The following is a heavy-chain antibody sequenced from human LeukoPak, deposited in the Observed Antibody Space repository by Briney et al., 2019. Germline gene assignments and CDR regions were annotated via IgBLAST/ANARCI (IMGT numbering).Heavy chain of an antibody. CDR2: IYFSGST. CDR1: GGSISSYY. Sequence: SETLSLTCTVSGGSISSYYWSWIRQPPGKGLEWIGYIYFSGSTNYNPSLKSRVTISVDTSKNQFSLQLSSVPAADTAVYYCARDQLGDYDILTGYYTPGAFDIWGQGTMVTVSS. V-gene: IGHV4-59*01. CDR3: ARDQLGDYDILTGYYTPGAFDI. D-gene: IGHD3-9*01. J-gene: IGHJ3*02.